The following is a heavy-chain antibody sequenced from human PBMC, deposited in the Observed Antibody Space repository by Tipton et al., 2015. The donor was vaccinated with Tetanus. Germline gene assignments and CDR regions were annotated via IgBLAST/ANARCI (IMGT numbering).Heavy chain of an antibody. V-gene: IGHV4-59*02. D-gene: IGHD5-18*01. CDR2: VYYTGST. Sequence: TLSFTCTVSGDSVSGYYWSWIRQPPGKGLEWIGYVYYTGSTNHNPSLKSRVTISMDRSKNQISLQLTSVTAADTAVYFCVRGRGLGAYSYGFEYWGRGALVTVS. CDR3: VRGRGLGAYSYGFEY. CDR1: GDSVSGYY. J-gene: IGHJ4*02.